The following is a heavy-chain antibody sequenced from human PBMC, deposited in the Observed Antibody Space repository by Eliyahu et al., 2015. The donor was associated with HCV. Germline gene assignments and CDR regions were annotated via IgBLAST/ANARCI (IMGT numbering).Heavy chain of an antibody. CDR1: GGSISSSSYY. D-gene: IGHD5-18*01. J-gene: IGHJ6*02. CDR2: SYYSGST. Sequence: QLQLQESGPGLVKPSETLSLTCTVSGGSISSSSYYWGWIRQPPGKGLEWIGSSYYSGSTYYNPSLKSRVTISVDTSKNQFSLKLSSVTAADTAVYYCARTGPEGEQLWLFDSIDFYGMDVWGQGTTVTVSS. V-gene: IGHV4-39*01. CDR3: ARTGPEGEQLWLFDSIDFYGMDV.